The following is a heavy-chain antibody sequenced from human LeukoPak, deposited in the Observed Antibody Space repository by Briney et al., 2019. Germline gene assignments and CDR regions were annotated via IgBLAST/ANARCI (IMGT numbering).Heavy chain of an antibody. CDR1: GYTFTGYY. CDR3: ARDRITMVRGVIINWFDP. V-gene: IGHV1-2*02. CDR2: INPNSGGT. J-gene: IGHJ5*02. D-gene: IGHD3-10*01. Sequence: GASVKVSCKASGYTFTGYYMHWVRQAPVQGLEWMGWINPNSGGTNYAQKFQGRVTMTRDTSISTAYMELSRLRSDDTAVYYCARDRITMVRGVIINWFDPWGQGTLVTVSS.